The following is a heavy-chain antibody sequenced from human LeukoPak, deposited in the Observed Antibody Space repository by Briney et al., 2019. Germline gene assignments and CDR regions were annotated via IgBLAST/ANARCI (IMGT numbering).Heavy chain of an antibody. J-gene: IGHJ4*02. D-gene: IGHD1-20*01. CDR1: GFTFSSYW. Sequence: PGGSLRLSCAASGFTFSSYWMSWVRQAPGKGLEWVANIKQDGSEKYYVDSVKGRFTISRDNAKNSLYLQMDSLRAEDTAVYFCARGTNWSPLDFDYWGQGTLVTVSS. CDR2: IKQDGSEK. V-gene: IGHV3-7*01. CDR3: ARGTNWSPLDFDY.